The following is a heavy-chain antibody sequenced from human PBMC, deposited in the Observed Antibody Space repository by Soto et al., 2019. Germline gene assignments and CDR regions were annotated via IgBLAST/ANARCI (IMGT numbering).Heavy chain of an antibody. J-gene: IGHJ4*02. CDR1: GYIFTGYH. V-gene: IGHV1-2*02. CDR2: INPNSGGT. Sequence: GASVKVSCKASGYIFTGYHMHWVRQAPGQGLEWMGWINPNSGGTKYAQKFQGRVTMTRDTSISTSYMELSRLTSDDTAVYYCGRQLAYCGGDCYTEPIDYWGQGTLVTVSS. D-gene: IGHD2-21*02. CDR3: GRQLAYCGGDCYTEPIDY.